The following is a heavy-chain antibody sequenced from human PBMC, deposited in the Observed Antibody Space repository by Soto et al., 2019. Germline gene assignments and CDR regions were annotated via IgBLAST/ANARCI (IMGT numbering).Heavy chain of an antibody. CDR3: AREWSEDGNYYGMDV. CDR2: MNTNNGYK. V-gene: IGHV1-8*01. CDR1: GYTITSYD. Sequence: GDSVKVSCKAYGYTITSYDIPLVRQASGQGLEWVGWMNTNNGYKAYAPKLKGRVNVTRNTSLRTVYMELSSLRSEDTAVYYCAREWSEDGNYYGMDVWGKGSTVTVTS. J-gene: IGHJ6*04. D-gene: IGHD6-13*01.